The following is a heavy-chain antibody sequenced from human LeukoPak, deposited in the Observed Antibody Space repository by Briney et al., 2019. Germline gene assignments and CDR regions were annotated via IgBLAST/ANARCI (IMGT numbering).Heavy chain of an antibody. CDR2: ISSSSSSYI. CDR1: GFTFSSYS. Sequence: PGGSLRLSCAASGFTFSSYSMNWVRQAPGKGLEWVSSISSSSSSYIYYADSVKGRFTISRDNAQNSLYLQMNSLRAEDTAVYYCARAVEYNWFDPWGQGTLVTVSS. J-gene: IGHJ5*02. V-gene: IGHV3-21*01. CDR3: ARAVEYNWFDP.